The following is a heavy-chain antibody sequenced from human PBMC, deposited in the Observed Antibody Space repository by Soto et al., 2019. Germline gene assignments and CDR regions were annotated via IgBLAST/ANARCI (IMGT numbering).Heavy chain of an antibody. V-gene: IGHV4-59*08. J-gene: IGHJ4*02. Sequence: SETLSLTCTVSGGSISGYYWSWIRQPPGKRLEWIGYIYYTGSTNYNPSLRSRVTISIDTSKNQFSLQLSSVTAADTAVYFCARHYIDAKDYGLDYWGQGTLVTVSS. CDR2: IYYTGST. D-gene: IGHD4-17*01. CDR1: GGSISGYY. CDR3: ARHYIDAKDYGLDY.